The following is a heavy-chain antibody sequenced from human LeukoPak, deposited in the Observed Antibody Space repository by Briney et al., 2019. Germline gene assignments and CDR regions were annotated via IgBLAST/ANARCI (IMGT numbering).Heavy chain of an antibody. CDR3: ARGSSGRQGY. J-gene: IGHJ4*02. D-gene: IGHD2-15*01. V-gene: IGHV3-11*06. CDR1: GFTFSDYY. Sequence: PGGSLRLSCAASGFTFSDYYMSWVRQAPGKGLEWLSYISESSTYTNYADSVKGRFSISRDNAKNSLYLQMNSLRAEDTAVYYCARGSSGRQGYWGQGTLVTVSS. CDR2: ISESSTYT.